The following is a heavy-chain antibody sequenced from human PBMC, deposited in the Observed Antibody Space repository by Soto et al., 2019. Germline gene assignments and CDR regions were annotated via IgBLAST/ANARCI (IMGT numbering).Heavy chain of an antibody. CDR1: GFTFSDFG. Sequence: PGGSLRLSCAASGFTFSDFGMHWVRQAPDMGLEWVAVISYDGTSEYYADSVKGRFTISRDNSKNTLYLQMNSLRAEDTAVYYCAKDIVVVPAASDAFDIWGQGTMVTVSS. V-gene: IGHV3-30*18. J-gene: IGHJ3*02. D-gene: IGHD2-2*01. CDR2: ISYDGTSE. CDR3: AKDIVVVPAASDAFDI.